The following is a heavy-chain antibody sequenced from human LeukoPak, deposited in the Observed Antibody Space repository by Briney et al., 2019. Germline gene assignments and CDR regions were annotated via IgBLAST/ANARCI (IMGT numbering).Heavy chain of an antibody. V-gene: IGHV1-46*01. CDR1: VYTFTSYY. CDR3: SRIYDGSGYYGY. CDR2: INPSGASGGST. D-gene: IGHD3-22*01. Sequence: ASVKVSCKASVYTFTSYYLHWVGPPPGQGVEWMGIINPSGASGGSTNYKQKFQSSITMTRDTSTSTVYMELSSLRSEDTAVYYCSRIYDGSGYYGYWGQGTLVTVSS. J-gene: IGHJ4*02.